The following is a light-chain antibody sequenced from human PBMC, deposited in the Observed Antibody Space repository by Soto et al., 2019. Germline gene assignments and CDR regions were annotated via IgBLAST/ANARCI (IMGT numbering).Light chain of an antibody. J-gene: IGKJ3*01. CDR2: AAS. CDR3: QKYSSVPV. V-gene: IGKV1-27*01. Sequence: DIQMTQSPTSLSASVGDRVTITCRASQGMRNYVAWYQQIPGKAPKLLIYAASTLQSGVPSRFSGSGSGTDFTLTSNGLQPEDVATYSCQKYSSVPVFGPGTKVEIK. CDR1: QGMRNY.